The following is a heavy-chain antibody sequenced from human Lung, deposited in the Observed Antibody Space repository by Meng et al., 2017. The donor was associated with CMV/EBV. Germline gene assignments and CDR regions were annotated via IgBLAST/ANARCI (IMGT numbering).Heavy chain of an antibody. CDR1: GFNFKSYG. Sequence: SCAASGFNFKSYGMHWVGQAPGKGLEGVAFIRYDGGNKNYEESVQGRFTISRDNSKKTLYLQMHSLAVEDTALYYFSKSRNSFPRWFDSWGQGAMVTVSS. V-gene: IGHV3-30*02. CDR3: SKSRNSFPRWFDS. D-gene: IGHD2-2*01. J-gene: IGHJ5*01. CDR2: IRYDGGNK.